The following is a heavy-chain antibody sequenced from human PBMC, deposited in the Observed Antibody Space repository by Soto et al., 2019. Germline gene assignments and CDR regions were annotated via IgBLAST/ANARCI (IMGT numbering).Heavy chain of an antibody. Sequence: EVQLVESGGGLVRPGGSLRLSCAASGFTFSYYWMHWVRQAPGKGLVWVSRIHSDGSSTTYADFVKGRFIISRDNARKTVDLQMNRGRGEDTGVYYCARGDRGAFDLWGQGTVVTVSS. D-gene: IGHD1-26*01. CDR1: GFTFSYYW. V-gene: IGHV3-74*01. CDR3: ARGDRGAFDL. CDR2: IHSDGSST. J-gene: IGHJ3*01.